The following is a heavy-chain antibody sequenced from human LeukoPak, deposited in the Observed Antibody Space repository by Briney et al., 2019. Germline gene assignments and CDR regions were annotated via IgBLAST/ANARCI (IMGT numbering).Heavy chain of an antibody. D-gene: IGHD1-26*01. J-gene: IGHJ6*02. V-gene: IGHV1-2*02. CDR2: INPNSGGT. Sequence: ASVKVSCKTSGYTFSDYYIFWVRQAPGQGLEWMGWINPNSGGTNYAQKFQGRVTMTRDTSISTAYMELSRLRSDDTAVYYCARSPSRGQGYGMDVWGQGTTVTVSS. CDR1: GYTFSDYY. CDR3: ARSPSRGQGYGMDV.